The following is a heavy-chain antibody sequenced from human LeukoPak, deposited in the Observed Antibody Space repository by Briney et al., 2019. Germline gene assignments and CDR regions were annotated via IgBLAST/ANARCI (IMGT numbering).Heavy chain of an antibody. CDR2: IIPILGIA. CDR1: RGTFSNYA. Sequence: SVKVSCKASRGTFSNYAISSVRQAPGQGLEWMGRIIPILGIANYAQRFQGRVTITADKSTSTAYTELSSLRSEDTAVYSCARSAGIAVAGTEFDYWGQGTLVTVSS. V-gene: IGHV1-69*04. D-gene: IGHD6-13*01. CDR3: ARSAGIAVAGTEFDY. J-gene: IGHJ4*02.